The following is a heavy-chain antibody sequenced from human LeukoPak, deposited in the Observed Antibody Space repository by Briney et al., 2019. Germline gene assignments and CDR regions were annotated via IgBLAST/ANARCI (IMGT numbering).Heavy chain of an antibody. D-gene: IGHD2-2*01. V-gene: IGHV1-18*01. CDR3: ARDSREDIVVVPADY. CDR1: GYTFTSYG. CDR2: ISAYNGNT. Sequence: ASVKVSCKASGYTFTSYGISWVRQAPGQGLEWMGWISAYNGNTNYAQKLQGRVTMTTDISTSTAYMELRSLRSDDTAVYYCARDSREDIVVVPADYWGQGTLVTVSS. J-gene: IGHJ4*02.